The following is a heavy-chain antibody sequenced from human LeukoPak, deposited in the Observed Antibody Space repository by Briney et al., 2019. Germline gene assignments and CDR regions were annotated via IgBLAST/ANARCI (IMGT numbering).Heavy chain of an antibody. CDR1: GGSISRYY. J-gene: IGHJ3*02. V-gene: IGHV4-4*07. CDR2: NYTSGST. CDR3: ARPLWGSYNNAFDI. D-gene: IGHD1-26*01. Sequence: SETLSLTCTVSGGSISRYYWSWIRQPAGKGLEWIGRNYTSGSTNYNASLKSRVSMSVDTSKNQFSLKLSSVSAADTAVYYCARPLWGSYNNAFDIWGQGTMVTVSS.